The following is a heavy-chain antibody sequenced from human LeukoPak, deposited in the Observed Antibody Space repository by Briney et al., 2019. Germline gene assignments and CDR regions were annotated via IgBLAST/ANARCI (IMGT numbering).Heavy chain of an antibody. CDR2: TCYRSKWNY. J-gene: IGHJ4*02. D-gene: IGHD1-1*01. CDR1: GDSFSSNSAA. CDR3: ARAVIGTTRYFES. V-gene: IGHV6-1*01. Sequence: SQTLSLTCAISGDSFSSNSAAWNWIRQSPSRGLEWLGRTCYRSKWNYEYAVSVRSRITVNLDTSKNQFSLQLNSVTPDDTAVYYCARAVIGTTRYFESWGQGTLVTVSS.